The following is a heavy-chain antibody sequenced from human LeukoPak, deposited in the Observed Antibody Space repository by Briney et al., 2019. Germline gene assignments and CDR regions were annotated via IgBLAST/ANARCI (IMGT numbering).Heavy chain of an antibody. J-gene: IGHJ4*02. CDR2: IYTSGST. CDR1: GGSISSYY. Sequence: SETLSLTCTVSGGSISSYYWSWIRQPAGKGLEWIGRIYTSGSTNYNPSLKSRVTMSVDTSKNQFSLKLSSVTAADTAVYYCARDSAKGVGATTFSFDYWGQGTLVTVSS. D-gene: IGHD1-26*01. V-gene: IGHV4-4*07. CDR3: ARDSAKGVGATTFSFDY.